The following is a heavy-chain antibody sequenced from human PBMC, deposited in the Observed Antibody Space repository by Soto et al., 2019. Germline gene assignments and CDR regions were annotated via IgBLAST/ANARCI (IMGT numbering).Heavy chain of an antibody. D-gene: IGHD3-22*01. J-gene: IGHJ4*02. CDR1: GFTFSSYA. CDR3: AKVSGDSGGYYGDRIDY. CDR2: IGGSGGST. Sequence: GGSRGRCWAASGFTFSSYAMSGVRQAPGKGLEWVSVIGGSGGSTYYADSVKGRFTVSRDNSKKTMSLQMNSLRAEDTAVYYCAKVSGDSGGYYGDRIDYWGQGTLVTVSS. V-gene: IGHV3-23*01.